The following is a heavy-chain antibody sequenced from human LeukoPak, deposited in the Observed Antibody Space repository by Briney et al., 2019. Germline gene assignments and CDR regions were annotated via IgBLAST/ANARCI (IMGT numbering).Heavy chain of an antibody. V-gene: IGHV3-33*01. Sequence: GGSLRLSCAASGFTFSSYGMHWVRQAPGKGLEWVALIWYDGNNTSYVDSVKGRFTIPRDNSKNTLYLQMNRLRAEDMAVYYCASVLAYCGGDCYSRFDPWGQGTLVTVSS. D-gene: IGHD2-21*02. J-gene: IGHJ5*02. CDR1: GFTFSSYG. CDR2: IWYDGNNT. CDR3: ASVLAYCGGDCYSRFDP.